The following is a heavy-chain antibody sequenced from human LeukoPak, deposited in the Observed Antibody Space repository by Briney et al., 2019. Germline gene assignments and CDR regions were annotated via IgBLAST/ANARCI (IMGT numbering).Heavy chain of an antibody. CDR2: IYYSGST. D-gene: IGHD3-10*01. V-gene: IGHV4-31*03. J-gene: IGHJ4*02. Sequence: SETLSLTCTVSGGSISSGGYYWSWIRQHPGKGLEWIGYIYYSGSTYYNPSLKSRVTISVDTSKNQFSLKLSSVTAADTAVYYWAGKRYYGSGGGGYYFDYWGQGTLVTVSS. CDR3: AGKRYYGSGGGGYYFDY. CDR1: GGSISSGGYY.